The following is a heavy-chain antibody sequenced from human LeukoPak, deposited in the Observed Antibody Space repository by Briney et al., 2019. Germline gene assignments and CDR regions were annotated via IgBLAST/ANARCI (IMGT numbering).Heavy chain of an antibody. CDR3: ARDLGIAVAGTGVNDY. CDR2: INPNSGGT. J-gene: IGHJ4*02. Sequence: ASVKVSCKASGYTFTGYYMHWVRQAPGQGLEWRGWINPNSGGTNYAQKFQGRVTMTRDTSISTAYMELSRLRSDDTAVYYCARDLGIAVAGTGVNDYWGQGTLVTVSS. D-gene: IGHD6-19*01. V-gene: IGHV1-2*02. CDR1: GYTFTGYY.